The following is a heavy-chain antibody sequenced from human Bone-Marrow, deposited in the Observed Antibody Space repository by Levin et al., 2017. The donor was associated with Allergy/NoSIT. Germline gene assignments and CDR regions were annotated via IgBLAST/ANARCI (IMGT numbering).Heavy chain of an antibody. Sequence: GESLKISCAASGLSLGNFAMDWVRQAPGKGLEWVSSISKNGDTYYADSVKGRFTMSRDNAKDTVFLHMNNLSGDDTAVYYCAREPLGVSMVVERAWFDPWGQGTQVTVSS. CDR3: AREPLGVSMVVERAWFDP. V-gene: IGHV3-23*01. D-gene: IGHD2-2*01. J-gene: IGHJ5*02. CDR2: ISKNGDT. CDR1: GLSLGNFA.